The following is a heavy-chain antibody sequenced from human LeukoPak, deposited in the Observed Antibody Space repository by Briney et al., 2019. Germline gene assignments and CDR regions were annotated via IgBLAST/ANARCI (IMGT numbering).Heavy chain of an antibody. CDR2: ISGSGGST. J-gene: IGHJ4*02. CDR1: GFTFSSYA. D-gene: IGHD1-26*01. Sequence: GGSLRLSCAASGFTFSSYAMSWVRQAPGKGLEWVSAISGSGGSTYYADSVKGRFTISRDNSKNTLYLQMNSLRAEDTAVYYCARGGGATLYYYFDYWGQGTLVTVSS. V-gene: IGHV3-23*01. CDR3: ARGGGATLYYYFDY.